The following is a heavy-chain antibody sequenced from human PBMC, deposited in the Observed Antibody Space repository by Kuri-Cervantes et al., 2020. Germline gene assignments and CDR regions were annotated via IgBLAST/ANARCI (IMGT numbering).Heavy chain of an antibody. CDR3: AREDYYDSSGYSLPLYSWFDP. CDR2: IYYSGST. D-gene: IGHD3-22*01. CDR1: GGSISSYY. J-gene: IGHJ5*02. Sequence: ESLKISCTVSGGSISSYYWSWIRQPPGKGLEWIGYIYYSGSTNYNPSLKSRVTISVDTSKNQFSLKLSSVTAADTAVYYCAREDYYDSSGYSLPLYSWFDPWGQGTLVTVSS. V-gene: IGHV4-59*01.